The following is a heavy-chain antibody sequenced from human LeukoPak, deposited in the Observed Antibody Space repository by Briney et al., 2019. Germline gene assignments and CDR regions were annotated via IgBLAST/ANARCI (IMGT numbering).Heavy chain of an antibody. CDR2: IYTSGST. Sequence: SETLSLTCTVSGGSISSGSYYWSWIRQPAGKGLEWIGRIYTSGSTNYNPSLKSRVTISVDTSKNQFSLKLSSVTAADTAVYYCARGPDSRYSYGFGYYFDYWGQGTLVTVSS. V-gene: IGHV4-61*02. J-gene: IGHJ4*02. D-gene: IGHD5-18*01. CDR1: GGSISSGSYY. CDR3: ARGPDSRYSYGFGYYFDY.